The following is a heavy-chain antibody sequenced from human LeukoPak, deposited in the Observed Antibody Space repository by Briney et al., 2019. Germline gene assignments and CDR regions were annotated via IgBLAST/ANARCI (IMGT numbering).Heavy chain of an antibody. V-gene: IGHV3-48*02. D-gene: IGHD3-22*01. CDR1: GFTFSSYT. CDR2: ISSSSSTI. J-gene: IGHJ4*02. Sequence: PGGSLRLSCVASGFTFSSYTMNWVRQAPGKGLEWVSYISSSSSTIYYADSVKGRFTISRDNAKNSLYLQMNSLRDEDTAVFYCAREGAYYGRNFDYWGQGTLVTVSS. CDR3: AREGAYYGRNFDY.